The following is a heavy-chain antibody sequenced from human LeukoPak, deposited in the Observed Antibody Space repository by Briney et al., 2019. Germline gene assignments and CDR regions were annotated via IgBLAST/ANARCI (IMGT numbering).Heavy chain of an antibody. CDR2: IIPILGIA. CDR3: ARAFTVTQTFDY. J-gene: IGHJ4*02. CDR1: GGTFSSYA. D-gene: IGHD4-11*01. Sequence: SVKVSCKASGGTFSSYAISWVRQAPGQGLAWMGRIIPILGIANYAQKFQGRVTITADKSTSTAYMELSSLRSEDTAVYYCARAFTVTQTFDYWGQGTLVTVSS. V-gene: IGHV1-69*04.